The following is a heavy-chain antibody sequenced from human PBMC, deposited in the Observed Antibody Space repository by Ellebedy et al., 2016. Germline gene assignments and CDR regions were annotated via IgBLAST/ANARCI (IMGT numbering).Heavy chain of an antibody. J-gene: IGHJ2*01. CDR2: TSYDGSNK. D-gene: IGHD4-17*01. Sequence: GGSLRLSCVTSGFIFSNNGMHWVRQAPGKGLEWVAVTSYDGSNKYYGDSMKGRFTISRDNSKNTLYLQINSLRAEDTAVYYCAKGHGDYGWSLDLWGRGTLVTVSS. CDR3: AKGHGDYGWSLDL. CDR1: GFIFSNNG. V-gene: IGHV3-30*18.